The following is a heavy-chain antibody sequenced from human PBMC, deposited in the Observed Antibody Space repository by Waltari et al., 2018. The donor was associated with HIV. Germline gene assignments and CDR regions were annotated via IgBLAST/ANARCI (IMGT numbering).Heavy chain of an antibody. CDR2: IYHSGST. J-gene: IGHJ6*02. Sequence: QVQLQESGPGLVKPSETLSLTCAVSDYSISSGYYWGWTRQPPGKGLEWIGSIYHSGSTYHTPPLKGRVTISVATSRNQFSRKLSSVTAADTAVYYCARERGGYDILTGYWEVDVWGQGTTVTVSS. CDR3: ARERGGYDILTGYWEVDV. D-gene: IGHD3-9*01. V-gene: IGHV4-38-2*02. CDR1: DYSISSGYY.